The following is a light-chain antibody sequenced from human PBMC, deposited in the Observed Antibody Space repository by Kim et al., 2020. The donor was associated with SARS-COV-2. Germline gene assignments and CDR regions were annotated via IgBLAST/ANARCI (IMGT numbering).Light chain of an antibody. CDR1: SSDVGGYNY. V-gene: IGLV2-14*01. Sequence: QSALTQPASVSGSPGQSITISCTGTSSDVGGYNYVSWYQQHPGKAPKLMIYDVSKRPSGVSNRFSGSKSGNTASLTISGLQAEDEADYYCSSYTSSSTLYVVGIGTKVTVL. CDR2: DVS. CDR3: SSYTSSSTLYV. J-gene: IGLJ1*01.